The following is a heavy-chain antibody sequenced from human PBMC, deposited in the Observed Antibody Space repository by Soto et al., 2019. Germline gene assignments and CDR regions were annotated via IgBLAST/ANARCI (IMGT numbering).Heavy chain of an antibody. J-gene: IGHJ6*02. CDR1: GFTFSSYW. CDR3: ARRTTVTTGVYYYYGMDV. CDR2: IKQDGSEK. Sequence: VQLVESGGGVVQPGRSLRLSCAASGFTFSSYWMSWVRQAPGKGLEWVANIKQDGSEKYYVDSVKGRFTISRDNAKNSLYLQMNSLRAEDTAVYYCARRTTVTTGVYYYYGMDVWGQGTTVTVSS. V-gene: IGHV3-7*03. D-gene: IGHD4-17*01.